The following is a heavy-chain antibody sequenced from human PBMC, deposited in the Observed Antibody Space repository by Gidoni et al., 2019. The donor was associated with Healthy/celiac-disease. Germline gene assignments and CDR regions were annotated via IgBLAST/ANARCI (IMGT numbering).Heavy chain of an antibody. Sequence: QVQLQESGPELVKPSQTLSLTCTVSGGSISSGGYYWSWIRQHPGKGLEWIGYIYYSGSTYYNPSLKSRVTISVDTSKNQFSLKLSSVTAADTAVYYCARVAGGRNQAYYYYYGMDVWGQGTTVTVSS. V-gene: IGHV4-31*03. D-gene: IGHD3-16*01. CDR1: GGSISSGGYY. CDR3: ARVAGGRNQAYYYYYGMDV. CDR2: IYYSGST. J-gene: IGHJ6*02.